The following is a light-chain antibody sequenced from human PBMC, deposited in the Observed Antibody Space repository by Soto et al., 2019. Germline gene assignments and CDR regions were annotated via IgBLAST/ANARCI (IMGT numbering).Light chain of an antibody. Sequence: IQMTQSPSTLSASIGDRVTITCRASQSINNRLAWYQQMPGKAPNLLIYDASSLESGVPSRFRGCGSETEFTLTISGLQPYDFETYFCQQFIDGWTFGQGTKVEFK. CDR2: DAS. V-gene: IGKV1-5*01. J-gene: IGKJ1*01. CDR1: QSINNR. CDR3: QQFIDGWT.